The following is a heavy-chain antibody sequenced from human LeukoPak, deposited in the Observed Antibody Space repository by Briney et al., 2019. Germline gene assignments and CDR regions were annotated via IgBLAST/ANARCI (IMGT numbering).Heavy chain of an antibody. CDR1: GFSFANYA. V-gene: IGHV3-23*01. CDR2: LTPAGTT. D-gene: IGHD2-2*01. Sequence: GGSLRLSCAASGFSFANYAMSWVRQAPGKGPEWVSALTPAGTTFYADIVKGRFSVSRDNSKHTLSLQMNSLRAEDTAVYYCGKESPYPEGSTARIYYFDNWGQGTLVTVSS. J-gene: IGHJ4*02. CDR3: GKESPYPEGSTARIYYFDN.